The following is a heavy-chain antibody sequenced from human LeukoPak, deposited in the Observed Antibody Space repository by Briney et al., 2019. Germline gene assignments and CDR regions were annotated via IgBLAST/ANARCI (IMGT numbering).Heavy chain of an antibody. J-gene: IGHJ4*02. V-gene: IGHV3-30*18. D-gene: IGHD2-15*01. CDR3: AKDKALGYCSAGSCLYLDY. Sequence: GGSLRLSCTASGFTFSSYGMHWVRQAPGKGLEWVAVISYDGSNKYYADSVKGRFTLSRDNSKNSLYLQMNSLRSEDTAFYYCAKDKALGYCSAGSCLYLDYWGQGTLVTVSS. CDR2: ISYDGSNK. CDR1: GFTFSSYG.